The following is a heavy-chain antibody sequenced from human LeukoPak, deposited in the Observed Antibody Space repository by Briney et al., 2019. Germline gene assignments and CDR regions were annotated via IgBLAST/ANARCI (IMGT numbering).Heavy chain of an antibody. CDR3: ARDLSLTFGGVIGDY. J-gene: IGHJ4*02. CDR1: GYTFTSYG. D-gene: IGHD3-16*02. Sequence: ASVKVSCKASGYTFTSYGISWVRQAPGQGLEWTGWISAYNGNTNYAQKLQGRVTMTTDTSTSTAYMELRSLRSDDTAVYYRARDLSLTFGGVIGDYWGQGTLVTVSS. CDR2: ISAYNGNT. V-gene: IGHV1-18*01.